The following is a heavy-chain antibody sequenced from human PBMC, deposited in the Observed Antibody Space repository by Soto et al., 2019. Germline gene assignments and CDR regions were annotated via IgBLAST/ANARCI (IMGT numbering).Heavy chain of an antibody. V-gene: IGHV3-23*01. CDR1: GFTFRNYA. Sequence: EVQLLESGGDLVHRGGSLRLSCAASGFTFRNYAMNWVRQAPGKGLEWVAAISGVDGYSSYIDSVKGRFTISRDDSDKTVYLQMNSLRVEDTAVYYCARDRSYANYYYYYYAMDVWGQGTTVTISS. CDR3: ARDRSYANYYYYYYAMDV. CDR2: ISGVDGYS. J-gene: IGHJ6*02. D-gene: IGHD3-16*01.